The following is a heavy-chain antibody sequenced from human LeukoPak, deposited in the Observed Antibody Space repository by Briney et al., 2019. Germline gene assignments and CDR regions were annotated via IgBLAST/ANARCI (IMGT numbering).Heavy chain of an antibody. CDR2: IYYSVTT. CDR1: GGSISSDY. D-gene: IGHD4-17*01. Sequence: PSETLSLTCTVSGGSISSDYWSWVRQPPGKGLEWIGYIYYSVTTNYNPSLKRRVTISLDASKNQFSLRLRSVTAADTAVYYCARHYLTVTTHSFVYWGQGTLVTVPS. V-gene: IGHV4-59*01. CDR3: ARHYLTVTTHSFVY. J-gene: IGHJ4*02.